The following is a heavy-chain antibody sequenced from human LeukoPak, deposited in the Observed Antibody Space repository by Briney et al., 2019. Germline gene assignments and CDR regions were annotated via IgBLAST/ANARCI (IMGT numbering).Heavy chain of an antibody. Sequence: ASVKVSCKASGYTFNGYYMHWVRQAPGQGLEWMGWMNPISGKTGYAQKFQGRVTMTRSTSISTAYMELSSLRSEDTAVYYCTRSVRDGSIDYWGQGTLVTVSS. CDR2: MNPISGKT. CDR1: GYTFNGYY. D-gene: IGHD5-24*01. J-gene: IGHJ4*02. V-gene: IGHV1-8*02. CDR3: TRSVRDGSIDY.